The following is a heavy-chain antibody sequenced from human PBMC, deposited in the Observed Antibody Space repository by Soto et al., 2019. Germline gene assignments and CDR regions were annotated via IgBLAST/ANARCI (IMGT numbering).Heavy chain of an antibody. D-gene: IGHD3-10*01. J-gene: IGHJ4*02. Sequence: GGSLRLSCAAFGFNFSSYWMHWVRQAPGKGLVWVSRINSDGSSTSYADSVKGRFTISRDNAKNTLYLQMNSLRAEDTAVYYCASVNYYGSGAFDYWGQGTLVTVPS. CDR1: GFNFSSYW. CDR2: INSDGSST. V-gene: IGHV3-74*01. CDR3: ASVNYYGSGAFDY.